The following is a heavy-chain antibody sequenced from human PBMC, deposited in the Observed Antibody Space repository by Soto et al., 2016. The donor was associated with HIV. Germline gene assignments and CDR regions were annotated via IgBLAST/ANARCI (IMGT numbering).Heavy chain of an antibody. J-gene: IGHJ4*02. CDR1: GFTFNTYD. CDR3: ARVKYGSGSSHFDY. D-gene: IGHD3-10*01. CDR2: IGTAGDT. Sequence: EVQLVESGGGLVQPGGSLRLSCAASGFTFNTYDMHWVRQATGKGLEWVSAIGTAGDTYYPGSVKGRFTISRENAKNSLYLQMNSLRAGDTAVYYCARVKYGSGSSHFDYWGQGNPGHRLL. V-gene: IGHV3-13*04.